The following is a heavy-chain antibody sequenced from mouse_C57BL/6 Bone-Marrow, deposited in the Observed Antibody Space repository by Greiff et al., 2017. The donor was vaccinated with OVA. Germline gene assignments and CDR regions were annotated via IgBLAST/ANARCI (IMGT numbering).Heavy chain of an antibody. Sequence: EVHLVESGGGLVQSGRSLRLSCATSGFTFSDFYMEWVRQAPGKGLEWIAASRNKANDYTTEYSASVKGRFIVSRDTSQSILYLQTNALRAEDTAIYYCARDTLDGSWFAYWGQGTLVTVSA. J-gene: IGHJ3*01. CDR2: SRNKANDYTT. D-gene: IGHD2-3*01. CDR1: GFTFSDFY. V-gene: IGHV7-1*01. CDR3: ARDTLDGSWFAY.